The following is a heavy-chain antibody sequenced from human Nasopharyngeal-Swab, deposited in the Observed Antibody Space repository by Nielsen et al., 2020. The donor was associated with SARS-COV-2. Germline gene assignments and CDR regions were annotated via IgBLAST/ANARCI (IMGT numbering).Heavy chain of an antibody. CDR3: ARSGSSGYGPFDY. CDR1: GFTFSSYG. V-gene: IGHV3-33*01. J-gene: IGHJ4*02. Sequence: GESLKISCAASGFTFSSYGMHWVRQAPGKGLEWVAVIWYDGSNKYYADSVKGRFTISRDNSKNTLYLQMNRLRAEDTAVYYCARSGSSGYGPFDYWGQGTLVTVSS. D-gene: IGHD3-22*01. CDR2: IWYDGSNK.